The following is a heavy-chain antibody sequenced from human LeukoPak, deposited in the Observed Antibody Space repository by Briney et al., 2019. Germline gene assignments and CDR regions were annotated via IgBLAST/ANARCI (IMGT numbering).Heavy chain of an antibody. V-gene: IGHV3-48*03. J-gene: IGHJ6*02. CDR1: GFAFSSYE. CDR2: ITGSGTTV. Sequence: PGGSLRLSCAASGFAFSSYEMNWVRQSPGKGLEWVSYITGSGTTVYYADSVKGRFTISRDNAKNSLYLQMSSLRAEDTAVYYCARDQGAYTYGRHYFYCGMDVWGQGTTVTVSS. D-gene: IGHD5-18*01. CDR3: ARDQGAYTYGRHYFYCGMDV.